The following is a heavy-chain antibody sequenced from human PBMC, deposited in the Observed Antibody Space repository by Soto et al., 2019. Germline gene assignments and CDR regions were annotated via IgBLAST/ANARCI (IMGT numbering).Heavy chain of an antibody. Sequence: ASVKVSCKAAGGTFSSYAISWVRQAPGQGLEWMGGIIPIFGTANYAQKFQGRVTITADESTSTAYMELNSLRAEDTAVYYCAKDNPTALGIAAAGPGYYYYYGMDVWGQGTTVTVSS. CDR2: IIPIFGTA. D-gene: IGHD6-13*01. CDR3: AKDNPTALGIAAAGPGYYYYYGMDV. CDR1: GGTFSSYA. V-gene: IGHV1-69*13. J-gene: IGHJ6*02.